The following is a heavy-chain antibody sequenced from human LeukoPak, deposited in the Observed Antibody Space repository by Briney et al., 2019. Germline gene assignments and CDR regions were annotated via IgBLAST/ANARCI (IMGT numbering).Heavy chain of an antibody. CDR3: AKEGGSGWYH. CDR1: GFTFSSYW. D-gene: IGHD6-19*01. V-gene: IGHV3-74*01. CDR2: INPGGSSI. J-gene: IGHJ5*02. Sequence: GGSLRLSCAASGFTFSSYWMRWVRQVPGKGLVWVARINPGGSSITYADSVKGRFTISRDNAKNTLYLQMNSLRAEDTAVYYCAKEGGSGWYHWGQGTLVTVSS.